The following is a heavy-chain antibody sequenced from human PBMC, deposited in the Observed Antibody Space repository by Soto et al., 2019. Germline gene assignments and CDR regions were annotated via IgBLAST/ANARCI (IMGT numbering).Heavy chain of an antibody. V-gene: IGHV4-39*01. D-gene: IGHD2-2*01. CDR3: ASEQNIVVVPAAMLAYYGSGSSDY. J-gene: IGHJ4*02. CDR2: IYYSGST. CDR1: GGSISSSSYY. Sequence: SETLSLTCTVSGGSISSSSYYWGWIRQPPGKGLEWIGSIYYSGSTYYNPSLKSRVTISVDTSKNQFSLKLSSVTAADTAVYYCASEQNIVVVPAAMLAYYGSGSSDYWGQGTLVTVSS.